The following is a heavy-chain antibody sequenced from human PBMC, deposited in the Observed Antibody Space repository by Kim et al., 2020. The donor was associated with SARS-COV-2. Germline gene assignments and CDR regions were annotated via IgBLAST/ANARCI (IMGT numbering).Heavy chain of an antibody. D-gene: IGHD6-19*01. CDR1: GFTFDDYG. Sequence: GGSLRLSCAASGFTFDDYGMSWVRQAPGKGLEWVSGINWNGGSTGYADSVKGRFTISRDNAKNSLYLQMNSLRAEDTALYYCARGGARERILVPYSSGWVPYYWGQGTLVTVSS. CDR3: ARGGARERILVPYSSGWVPYY. V-gene: IGHV3-20*04. CDR2: INWNGGST. J-gene: IGHJ4*02.